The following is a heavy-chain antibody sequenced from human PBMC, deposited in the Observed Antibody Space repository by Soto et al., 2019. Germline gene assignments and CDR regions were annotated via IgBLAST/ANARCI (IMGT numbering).Heavy chain of an antibody. CDR2: IYYSGST. D-gene: IGHD2-2*01. Sequence: SETLSLTCTVSGGSISSSSYYWGWIRQPPGKGLEWIGSIYYSGSTYYNPSLKSRVTISVDTSKNQFSLKLSSVTAADTAVYYCARHHEHCSSTRCHNEPNWFDRWGQQTLATVCS. J-gene: IGHJ5*02. V-gene: IGHV4-39*01. CDR3: ARHHEHCSSTRCHNEPNWFDR. CDR1: GGSISSSSYY.